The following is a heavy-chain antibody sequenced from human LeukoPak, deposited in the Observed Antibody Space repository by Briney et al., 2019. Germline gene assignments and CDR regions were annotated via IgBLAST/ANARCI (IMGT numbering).Heavy chain of an antibody. D-gene: IGHD3-10*01. Sequence: SETLSLTCAVSGGSISSSNWWSWVRPPPGKGLEWIGEIYHSGSTNYNPSLKSRVTISVDKSKNQFSLKLSSVTAADTAVYYCASSTMVRGVRYFDYWGQGTLVTVSS. V-gene: IGHV4-4*02. J-gene: IGHJ4*02. CDR3: ASSTMVRGVRYFDY. CDR2: IYHSGST. CDR1: GGSISSSNW.